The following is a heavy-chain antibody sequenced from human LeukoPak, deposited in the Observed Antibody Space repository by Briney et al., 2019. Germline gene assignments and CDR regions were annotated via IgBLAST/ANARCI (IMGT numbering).Heavy chain of an antibody. CDR2: IYYSGST. D-gene: IGHD3-16*01. V-gene: IGHV4-59*01. J-gene: IGHJ5*02. Sequence: SETLSLACSVSGGSITRSYWSWIRQPPGKGLEWIGYIYYSGSTNYNPSLKSRVTISVDTSKNQFSLNLSSVTAADTAVYYCARLINTWFDPWGQGTLVTVSS. CDR1: GGSITRSY. CDR3: ARLINTWFDP.